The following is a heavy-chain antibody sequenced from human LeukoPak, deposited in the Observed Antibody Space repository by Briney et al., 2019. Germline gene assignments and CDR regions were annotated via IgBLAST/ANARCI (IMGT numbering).Heavy chain of an antibody. CDR1: GYTFTCYY. D-gene: IGHD6-13*01. CDR2: INPNSGGT. J-gene: IGHJ4*02. V-gene: IGHV1-2*02. CDR3: ARGAAGTYYFDY. Sequence: ASVKVSCKASGYTFTCYYMHWVRQAPGQGLEWRGWINPNSGGTNYAQKFQGRVTMTRDTSISTAYMELSRLRSDDTAVYYCARGAAGTYYFDYWGQGTLVTVSS.